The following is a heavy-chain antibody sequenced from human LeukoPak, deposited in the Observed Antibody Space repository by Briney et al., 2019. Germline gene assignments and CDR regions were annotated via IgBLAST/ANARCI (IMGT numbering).Heavy chain of an antibody. V-gene: IGHV3-53*01. CDR1: GFTVSNNY. J-gene: IGHJ4*02. Sequence: TGGSLRHSCAASGFTVSNNYMSWVRQAPGKGLEWVSVIYSGGSIHYADSVKGRFTISRDNSENTLYLQMNSLRAEDTAVYYCARDRGSDWGQGTLVTVSS. CDR2: IYSGGSI. D-gene: IGHD3-10*01. CDR3: ARDRGSD.